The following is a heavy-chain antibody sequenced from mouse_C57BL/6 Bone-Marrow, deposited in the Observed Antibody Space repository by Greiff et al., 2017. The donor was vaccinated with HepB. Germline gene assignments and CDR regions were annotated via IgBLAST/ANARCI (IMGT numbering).Heavy chain of an antibody. CDR3: ARQEGDYDGDY. CDR2: IHPNSGST. CDR1: GYTFTSYW. J-gene: IGHJ2*01. D-gene: IGHD2-4*01. Sequence: VQLQQPGAELVKPGASVKLSCKASGYTFTSYWMHWVKQRPGQGLEWIGMIHPNSGSTNYNEKFKSKATLTVDKSSSTAYTQLSSLTSEDSAVYYCARQEGDYDGDYWGQGTTLTVSS. V-gene: IGHV1-64*01.